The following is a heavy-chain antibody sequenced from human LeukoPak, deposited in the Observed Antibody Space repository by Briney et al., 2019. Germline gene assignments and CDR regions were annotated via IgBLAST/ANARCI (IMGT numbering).Heavy chain of an antibody. D-gene: IGHD5-18*01. CDR3: AREEGRRGYSYGYRAPSTA. Sequence: SETLSLTCAVYGGSFSGYYWSWIRQPPGKGLEWIGEINHSGSTNYNPSLKSRVTISVDTSKNQFSLKLSSVTAADTAVYYCAREEGRRGYSYGYRAPSTAWGQGTLVTVSS. CDR2: INHSGST. CDR1: GGSFSGYY. J-gene: IGHJ4*02. V-gene: IGHV4-34*01.